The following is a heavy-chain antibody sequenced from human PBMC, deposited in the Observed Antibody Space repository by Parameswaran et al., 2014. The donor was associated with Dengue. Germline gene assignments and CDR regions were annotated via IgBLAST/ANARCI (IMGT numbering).Heavy chain of an antibody. J-gene: IGHJ4*02. CDR2: IRYDGSNK. D-gene: IGHD6-13*01. V-gene: IGHV3-30*02. CDR3: AKDWRFRIAAAGTRNY. Sequence: VRQAPGRAGVVAFIRYDGSNKYYADSVKGRFTISRDNSKNTLYLQMNSLRAEDTAVYYCAKDWRFRIAAAGTRNYWGQGTLVTVSS.